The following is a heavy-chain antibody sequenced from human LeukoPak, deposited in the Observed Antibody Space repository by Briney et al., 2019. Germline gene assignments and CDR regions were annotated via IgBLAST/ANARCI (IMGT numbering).Heavy chain of an antibody. CDR1: GFTFSSYG. CDR3: ARDLLTYYDFWSGYSGSPVDY. V-gene: IGHV3-30*02. Sequence: GGSLRLSCAASGFTFSSYGMHWVRQAPGKGLEWVAFIRYDGSNKYYADSVKGRFTISRDNSKNTLYLQMNSLRAEDTAVYYCARDLLTYYDFWSGYSGSPVDYWGQGTLVTVSS. J-gene: IGHJ4*02. D-gene: IGHD3-3*01. CDR2: IRYDGSNK.